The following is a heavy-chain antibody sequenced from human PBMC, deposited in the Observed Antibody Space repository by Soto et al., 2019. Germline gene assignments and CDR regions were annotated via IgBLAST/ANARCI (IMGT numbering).Heavy chain of an antibody. V-gene: IGHV4-61*01. CDR3: SRGNYYGSGSYYSWFDP. CDR1: CASVSSSSYR. J-gene: IGHJ5*02. D-gene: IGHD3-10*01. CDR2: IHYIGST. Sequence: PSETLSLTGTVSCASVSSSSYRWSWIRQPPGKRLEWIGHIHYIGSTNYNPSLKSRVTISVDTSKNQFSLRLSSVTAADTAVYYCSRGNYYGSGSYYSWFDPWGQGTLVTVSS.